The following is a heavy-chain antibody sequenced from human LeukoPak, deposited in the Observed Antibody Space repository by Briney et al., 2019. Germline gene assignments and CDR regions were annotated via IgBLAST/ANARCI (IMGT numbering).Heavy chain of an antibody. J-gene: IGHJ4*02. CDR1: GGTFSSYA. D-gene: IGHD5-18*01. Sequence: SVKVSCKASGGTFSSYAISWVRQAPGQGLEWMGGIIPIFGTANYAQKFQGRVTMTRNTSISTVYMELSSLRSEDTAVYYCARGLARTSMVTRGGVRFDYWGQGTLVTVSS. V-gene: IGHV1-69*05. CDR3: ARGLARTSMVTRGGVRFDY. CDR2: IIPIFGTA.